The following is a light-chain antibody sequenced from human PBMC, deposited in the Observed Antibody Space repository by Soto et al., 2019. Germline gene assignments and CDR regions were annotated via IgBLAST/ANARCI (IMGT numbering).Light chain of an antibody. CDR3: QHYNSYSEA. CDR2: KAS. CDR1: QTISSW. Sequence: DIQMTQSPSSLSASVGARVTITCRASQTISSWLAWYQQKPGKAPKLLIYKASTLKSGVPSRFSGSGSGTEFTLTINSLQPDDFVTYYCQHYNSYSEALGQGTKLDI. V-gene: IGKV1-5*03. J-gene: IGKJ1*01.